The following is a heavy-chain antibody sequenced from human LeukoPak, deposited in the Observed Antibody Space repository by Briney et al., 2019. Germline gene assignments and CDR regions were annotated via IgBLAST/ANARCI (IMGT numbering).Heavy chain of an antibody. CDR1: GFTFSSYA. CDR3: ARGSYSSSWYGSEYFQH. V-gene: IGHV3-23*01. Sequence: GGSLRLSCAASGFTFSSYAMSWVRQAPGKGLEWVSAISGSGGSTYYADSVKGRFTISRDNSKNTLYLQMNSLRAEDTAVYYCARGSYSSSWYGSEYFQHWGQGTLVTVSS. D-gene: IGHD6-13*01. CDR2: ISGSGGST. J-gene: IGHJ1*01.